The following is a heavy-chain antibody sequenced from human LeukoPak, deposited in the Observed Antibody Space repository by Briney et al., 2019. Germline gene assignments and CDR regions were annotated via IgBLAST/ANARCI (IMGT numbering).Heavy chain of an antibody. CDR3: ARDRNYYDTSGYLESAFDI. CDR2: ISSSGGYI. Sequence: GGSLRLSCAASGFTFSSYSMNWVRQAPGKGLEWVSSISSSGGYIYYADSMKGRFTISRDNAKNSLYLQMNSLRAEDTAVYYCARDRNYYDTSGYLESAFDIWGQGTMVTVSS. D-gene: IGHD3-22*01. J-gene: IGHJ3*02. CDR1: GFTFSSYS. V-gene: IGHV3-21*01.